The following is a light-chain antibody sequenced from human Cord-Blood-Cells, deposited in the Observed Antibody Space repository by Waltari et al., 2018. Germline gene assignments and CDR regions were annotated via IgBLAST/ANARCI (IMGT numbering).Light chain of an antibody. CDR3: QQRSNWPPT. V-gene: IGKV3-11*01. J-gene: IGKJ2*01. CDR1: QSVSSY. Sequence: EVVLTLSPATLSLSPGARATLSCRASQSVSSYLAWYQQKPGQAPRLLIYDASNRATGIPARFSGSGSGTDFTLTISSLEPEDFAVYYCQQRSNWPPTFGQGTKLEIK. CDR2: DAS.